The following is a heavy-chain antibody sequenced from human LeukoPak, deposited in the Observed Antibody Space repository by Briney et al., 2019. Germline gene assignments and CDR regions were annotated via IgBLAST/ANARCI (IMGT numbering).Heavy chain of an antibody. CDR1: GFTFSSYG. V-gene: IGHV3-23*01. J-gene: IGHJ3*02. Sequence: GESLRLSCAASGFTFSSYGMSWVRQAPGKGLEWVSGISGSGGTTYYADSVKGRFTTSRDNSKNTLYLQMNSLRADDTAVYSCAKDPPTVMANAFHIWGQGTMVTVS. D-gene: IGHD5-18*01. CDR2: ISGSGGTT. CDR3: AKDPPTVMANAFHI.